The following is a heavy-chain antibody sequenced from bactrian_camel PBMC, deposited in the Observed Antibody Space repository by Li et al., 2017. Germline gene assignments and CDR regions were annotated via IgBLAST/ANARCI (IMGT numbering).Heavy chain of an antibody. V-gene: IGHV3S40*01. CDR1: GFTFNTDD. J-gene: IGHJ4*01. CDR3: VRDASSGEAY. D-gene: IGHD1*01. Sequence: VQLVESGGGFVQPGGSLRLSCAASGFTFNTDDMSWVRQAPGKALEWVSVISTDGGTQVYADSVKGRFTVSRDNSKSTLYLQMNNLKPEDTAVYYCVRDASSGEAYWGQGTQVTVS. CDR2: ISTDGGTQ.